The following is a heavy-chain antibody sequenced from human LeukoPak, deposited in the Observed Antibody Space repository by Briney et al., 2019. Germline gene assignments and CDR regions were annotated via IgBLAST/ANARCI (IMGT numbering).Heavy chain of an antibody. CDR1: GFTFSSYW. J-gene: IGHJ3*02. CDR3: ARPPRGAKDAFDM. V-gene: IGHV3-7*01. Sequence: GGSLRLSCAASGFTFSSYWMSWVRQALGKGLEWVANIKQDGSEKYYVDSVKGRFTISRDNAKNSLYLQMNSLRAEDTAVYYCARPPRGAKDAFDMWGQGTRATASS. D-gene: IGHD3-10*01. CDR2: IKQDGSEK.